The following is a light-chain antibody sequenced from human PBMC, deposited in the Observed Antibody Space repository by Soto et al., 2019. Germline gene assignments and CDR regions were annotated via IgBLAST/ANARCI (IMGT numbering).Light chain of an antibody. J-gene: IGLJ1*01. CDR3: SSYTNINTRACV. V-gene: IGLV1-44*01. Sequence: QSVLTQPPSASGTPGQRVTISCSGSRSNIGSNTVNWYQQLPGTAPKFLLNSNNQRPSGVPDRFSGSKSGTSASLAISGLQSEDEAEYYCSSYTNINTRACVFGTGTKLTVL. CDR2: SNN. CDR1: RSNIGSNT.